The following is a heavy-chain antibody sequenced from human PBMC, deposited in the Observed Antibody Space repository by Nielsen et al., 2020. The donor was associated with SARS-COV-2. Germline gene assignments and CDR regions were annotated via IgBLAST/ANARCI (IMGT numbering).Heavy chain of an antibody. CDR1: GYSFTSYW. CDR3: ARHPYPDYGGWYYFDY. CDR2: IDPSDSYT. J-gene: IGHJ4*02. Sequence: GESLKISCKGSGYSFTSYWISWVRQMPGKGVEWMGRIDPSDSYTNYSPSFQGHVTISADKSISTAYLQWSSLKASDTAMYYCARHPYPDYGGWYYFDYWGQGTLVTVSS. V-gene: IGHV5-10-1*01. D-gene: IGHD4-23*01.